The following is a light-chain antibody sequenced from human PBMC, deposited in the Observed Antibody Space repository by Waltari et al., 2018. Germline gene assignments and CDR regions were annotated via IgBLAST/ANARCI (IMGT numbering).Light chain of an antibody. V-gene: IGKV3-11*01. CDR2: DAT. Sequence: EIVLTQSPATLSLSPGERATLSCRASQSVGSFLAWYQQIPGQPPRLLFYDATNRATGIPARFSGSGSGTDFTLTISSLEPEDFVVYYCQQRSDWPITFGQGTRLEIK. CDR3: QQRSDWPIT. J-gene: IGKJ5*01. CDR1: QSVGSF.